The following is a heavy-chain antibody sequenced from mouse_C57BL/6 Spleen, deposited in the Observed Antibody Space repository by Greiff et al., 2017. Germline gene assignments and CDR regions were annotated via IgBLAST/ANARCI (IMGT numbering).Heavy chain of an antibody. CDR3: TTEDSSGYVAWFAY. J-gene: IGHJ3*01. CDR1: GFNIKDYY. Sequence: VQLQQSGAELVRPGASVKLSCTASGFNIKDYYMHWVKQRPEQGLEWIGRIDPEDGDTEYAPKFQGKATMTEDTSSNTAYLQLSSLTSEDTAVYYCTTEDSSGYVAWFAYWGQGTLVTVSA. CDR2: IDPEDGDT. V-gene: IGHV14-1*01. D-gene: IGHD3-2*02.